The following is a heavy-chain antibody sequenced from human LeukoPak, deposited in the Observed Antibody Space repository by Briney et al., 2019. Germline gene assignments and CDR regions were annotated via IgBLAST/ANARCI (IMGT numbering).Heavy chain of an antibody. CDR3: ARELNGYGYYFFDY. D-gene: IGHD3-16*01. CDR1: GFTFSSYA. CDR2: ISGSGGST. Sequence: GGSLRLSCAASGFTFSSYAMSWVRQAPGKGLEWVSAISGSGGSTYYADSVKGRFTISRDNSKNTLYLQMNGLGAEDTAVYYCARELNGYGYYFFDYWGPGILVTVSS. V-gene: IGHV3-23*01. J-gene: IGHJ4*02.